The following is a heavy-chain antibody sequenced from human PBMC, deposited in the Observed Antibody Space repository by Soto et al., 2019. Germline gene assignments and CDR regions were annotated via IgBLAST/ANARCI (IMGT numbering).Heavy chain of an antibody. D-gene: IGHD3-9*01. Sequence: QVQLVQSGAEVKKPGSSVKVSCKASGGTFSSYAISWVRQAPGQGLEWMGGIIPIFGTANYAQKFQGRVTITADESTSTAYKELSSLRSEDTAVYYCARGFVDYDILTGYYTFDYWGQGTLVTVSS. CDR2: IIPIFGTA. J-gene: IGHJ4*02. CDR1: GGTFSSYA. CDR3: ARGFVDYDILTGYYTFDY. V-gene: IGHV1-69*01.